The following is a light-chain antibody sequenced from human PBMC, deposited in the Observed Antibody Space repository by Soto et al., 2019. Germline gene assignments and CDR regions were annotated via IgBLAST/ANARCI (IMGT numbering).Light chain of an antibody. V-gene: IGKV3D-20*02. CDR2: GAS. J-gene: IGKJ1*01. CDR1: QSVSSSY. CDR3: QQRSNWPPT. Sequence: EIVLTQSPGTLSLSPGERATLSCRASQSVSSSYLAWYQQKPGQAPRLLIYGASSRATGIPARFSGSGSGTDFTLTIRSLEPEDFAVYYCQQRSNWPPTFGQGTKVDIK.